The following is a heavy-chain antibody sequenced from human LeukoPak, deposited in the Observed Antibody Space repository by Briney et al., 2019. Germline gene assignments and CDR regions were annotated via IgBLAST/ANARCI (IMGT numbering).Heavy chain of an antibody. V-gene: IGHV3-66*01. J-gene: IGHJ4*02. CDR3: ARYDYGDYSF. CDR1: GFTVSSNY. CDR2: IYSGGST. D-gene: IGHD4-17*01. Sequence: GGSLRLSCAASGFTVSSNYMSWVGQAPGKGLEWVSVIYSGGSTYYADSVKGRFTIPRDNSKNTLYLQMNSLRAEDTAVYYCARYDYGDYSFWGQGTLVTVSS.